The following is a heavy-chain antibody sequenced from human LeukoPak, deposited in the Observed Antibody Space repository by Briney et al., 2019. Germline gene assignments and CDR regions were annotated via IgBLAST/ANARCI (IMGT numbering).Heavy chain of an antibody. Sequence: SETLSLTCTVSGGSISSGDYYWSWIRQPPGKGLEWIGYIYYSGGTYYNPSLKSRVTISVDTSKNQFSLKLSSVTAADTAVYYCARSYGSGSYFVDYWGQGTLVTVSS. V-gene: IGHV4-30-4*01. CDR1: GGSISSGDYY. CDR2: IYYSGGT. CDR3: ARSYGSGSYFVDY. J-gene: IGHJ4*02. D-gene: IGHD3-10*01.